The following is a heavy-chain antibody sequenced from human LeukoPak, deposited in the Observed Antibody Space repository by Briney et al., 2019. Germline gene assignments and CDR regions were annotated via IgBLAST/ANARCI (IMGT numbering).Heavy chain of an antibody. Sequence: ASVKVSCKTSGYIFTSYDINWVRQATGQGLEWMGWMNPNSGNTGYAQKFQGRVTMTRNTSISTAYMELSSLRSEDTAVCYCARWEGSSYFDYWGQGTLVTVSS. CDR1: GYIFTSYD. CDR3: ARWEGSSYFDY. J-gene: IGHJ4*02. V-gene: IGHV1-8*02. CDR2: MNPNSGNT. D-gene: IGHD6-13*01.